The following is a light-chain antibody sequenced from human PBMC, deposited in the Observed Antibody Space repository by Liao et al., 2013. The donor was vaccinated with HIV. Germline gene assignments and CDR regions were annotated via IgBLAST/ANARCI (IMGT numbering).Light chain of an antibody. J-gene: IGLJ3*02. CDR3: QVWDSVSDHWV. V-gene: IGLV3-21*04. CDR2: VDS. CDR1: SIGSKS. Sequence: SYELTQSPSVSVAPGKTATISCGGDSIGSKSVHWYQQKPGQAPVLVIYVDSDRPSGIPERFSGSNSGNTATLTISRVEAGDEADYYCQVWDSVSDHWVFGGGTKLTVL.